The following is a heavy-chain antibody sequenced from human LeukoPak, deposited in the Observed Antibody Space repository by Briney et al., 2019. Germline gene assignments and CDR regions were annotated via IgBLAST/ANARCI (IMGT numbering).Heavy chain of an antibody. Sequence: SETLSLTCTVSGGSISSYYWSWIRQPPGKRLEWIGYIYYSGSTNYNPSLKSRVTISVDTSKNQFSLKLSSVTAADTAVYYCARVDESLVDYWGQGTLVTVSS. J-gene: IGHJ4*02. V-gene: IGHV4-59*01. CDR3: ARVDESLVDY. CDR2: IYYSGST. CDR1: GGSISSYY.